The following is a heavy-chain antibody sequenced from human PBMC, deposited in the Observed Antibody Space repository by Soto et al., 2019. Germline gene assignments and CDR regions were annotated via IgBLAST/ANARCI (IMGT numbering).Heavy chain of an antibody. CDR1: GGTLSDHG. V-gene: IGHV1-69*01. CDR2: TIPVFNTA. J-gene: IGHJ3*02. CDR3: ERGVYGSGNACTGPSAFDI. Sequence: QVQLEQSGAEVKKPGSSVKVSCKASGGTLSDHGVAWLRQAPGHGLEWMGGTIPVFNTAKYAQKYQGRVTVTADEFTDIAYMEMSRLRSEDSAFYFCERGVYGSGNACTGPSAFDIWGQGKMVSVSS. D-gene: IGHD3-10*01.